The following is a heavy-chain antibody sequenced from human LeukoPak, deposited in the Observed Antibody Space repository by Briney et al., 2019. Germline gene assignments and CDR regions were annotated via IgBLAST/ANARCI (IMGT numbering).Heavy chain of an antibody. D-gene: IGHD5-18*01. Sequence: SQTLSLTCTVSGGSISSGSYYWSWIRQPAGKGLEWIGSIYTSGSTNYNPSLKSRVTISVDTSKNQFSLKLSSVTAADTAVYYCAISNHVDTAMAIDYWGQGTLVTVSS. CDR3: AISNHVDTAMAIDY. CDR2: IYTSGST. J-gene: IGHJ4*02. CDR1: GGSISSGSYY. V-gene: IGHV4-61*02.